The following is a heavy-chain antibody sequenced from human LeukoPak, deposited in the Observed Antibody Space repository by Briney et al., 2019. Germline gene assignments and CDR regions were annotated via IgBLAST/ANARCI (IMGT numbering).Heavy chain of an antibody. V-gene: IGHV3-48*04. CDR2: ISGSGGST. J-gene: IGHJ4*02. D-gene: IGHD3-22*01. Sequence: GGSLRLSCAASGFTFSSYSMNWVRQAPGKGLEWVSVISGSGGSTYYADSVKGRFTISRDNAKNSLYLQMNSLRAEDTAVYYCARTYSDSSVYRPVDYWGQGTLVTVSS. CDR3: ARTYSDSSVYRPVDY. CDR1: GFTFSSYS.